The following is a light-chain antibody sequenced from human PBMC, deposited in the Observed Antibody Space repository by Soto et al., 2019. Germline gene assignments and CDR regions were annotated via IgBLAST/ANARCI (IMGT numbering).Light chain of an antibody. CDR3: QQYNSYPWT. J-gene: IGKJ1*01. Sequence: DIQMTQSPSTLSASVGDRVTITCRASQSISSWLAWYQQKPGKAPELLIYDASRLESGVPSRFSGSGSGTEFTLTISSLQPDDLATYYCQQYNSYPWTFGQGTKVDI. V-gene: IGKV1-5*01. CDR1: QSISSW. CDR2: DAS.